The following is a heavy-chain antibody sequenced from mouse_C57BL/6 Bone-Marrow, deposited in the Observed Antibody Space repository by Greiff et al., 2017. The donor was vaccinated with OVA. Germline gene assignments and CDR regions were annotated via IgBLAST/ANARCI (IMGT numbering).Heavy chain of an antibody. V-gene: IGHV2-5*01. CDR1: GFSLTSYG. D-gene: IGHD1-1*01. Sequence: QVQLQQSGPGLVQPSQSLSITCTVSGFSLTSYGVHWVRQSPGKGLEWLGVIWRGGSTDYNAALMSRLSITKDNSKSQVFFKMNSLQADDTAIYYCAKSPYYYGSSPAYDYWGQGTTLTVSS. J-gene: IGHJ2*01. CDR2: IWRGGST. CDR3: AKSPYYYGSSPAYDY.